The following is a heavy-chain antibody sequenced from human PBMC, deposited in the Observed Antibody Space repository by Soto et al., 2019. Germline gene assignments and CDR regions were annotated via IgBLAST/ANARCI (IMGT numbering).Heavy chain of an antibody. Sequence: EVQLLESGGGLVKPGGSLRLSCAASGFAFGRYALSWVRQAPGKGLEWVSAMGGSVDSKSYADSVKGRFTISRDDPKNTLFLEMNGLRPEDTAIYFCARDQISGWYDNWGQGTLVTVSS. D-gene: IGHD6-19*01. CDR2: MGGSVDSK. CDR1: GFAFGRYA. V-gene: IGHV3-23*01. CDR3: ARDQISGWYDN. J-gene: IGHJ5*02.